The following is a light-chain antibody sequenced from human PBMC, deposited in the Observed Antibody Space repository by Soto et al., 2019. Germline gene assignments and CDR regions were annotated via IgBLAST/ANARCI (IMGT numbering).Light chain of an antibody. CDR1: RSDVGAYNY. CDR3: SSFTSRFTFV. J-gene: IGLJ1*01. Sequence: QSALTQPASVSGSPGQSIAISRTGTRSDVGAYNYVSWYQQHPGKAPKLMISEVTNRPSGVSDRFSGSKSGNTASLTISGLQAEDEADYYCSSFTSRFTFVFGTGTKVTVL. V-gene: IGLV2-14*01. CDR2: EVT.